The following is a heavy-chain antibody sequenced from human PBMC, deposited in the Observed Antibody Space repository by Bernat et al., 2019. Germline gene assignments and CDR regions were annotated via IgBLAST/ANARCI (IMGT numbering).Heavy chain of an antibody. J-gene: IGHJ6*02. Sequence: QVQLVQSGAEVKKPGASVKVSCKASGYTFTSYGISWVRQAPGQGLEWMGWISAYNGNTNDAQKLQGRVTMTTDTSTSTAYMELRSLRSDDTAVYYCARDGKDIVLVPAGVDYYYGMDVWGQGTTVTVSS. V-gene: IGHV1-18*01. CDR1: GYTFTSYG. D-gene: IGHD2-2*01. CDR2: ISAYNGNT. CDR3: ARDGKDIVLVPAGVDYYYGMDV.